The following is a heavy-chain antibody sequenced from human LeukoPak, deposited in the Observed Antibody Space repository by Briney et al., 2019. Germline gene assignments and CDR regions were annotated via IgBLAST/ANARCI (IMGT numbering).Heavy chain of an antibody. CDR1: GGTFDDYA. D-gene: IGHD4-17*01. CDR3: ARQDATTTPGGYFDY. J-gene: IGHJ4*02. V-gene: IGHV3-9*01. Sequence: GGSLRLSCVLSGGTFDDYAMHWVRRSPGRGLEWVSGISWNSVDIVYTASVRGRFTISRDNSKSTLYLQINSLRAEDTAVYYCARQDATTTPGGYFDYWGQGTLVTVSS. CDR2: ISWNSVDI.